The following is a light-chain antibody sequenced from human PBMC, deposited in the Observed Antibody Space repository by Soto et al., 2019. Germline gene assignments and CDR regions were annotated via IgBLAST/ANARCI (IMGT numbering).Light chain of an antibody. CDR3: QRRSNWPRWT. J-gene: IGKJ1*01. Sequence: EIVLPQSPATLSLSPGERATLSCRASQSISNYLAWYQQKPGQAPRLLIYDASSRATGIPARFSGSVSETDFTLTINSLEAEDFAVYYCQRRSNWPRWTFGQGTKVVIK. CDR1: QSISNY. CDR2: DAS. V-gene: IGKV3-11*01.